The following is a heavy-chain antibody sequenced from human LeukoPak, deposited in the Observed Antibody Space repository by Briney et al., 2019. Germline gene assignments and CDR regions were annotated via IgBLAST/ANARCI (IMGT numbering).Heavy chain of an antibody. V-gene: IGHV1-2*02. J-gene: IGHJ4*02. D-gene: IGHD2-2*01. CDR3: ARDFLGCSSTSCYLFGY. CDR1: GYTFSSYG. CDR2: INPNSGGT. Sequence: ASVKVSCKASGYTFSSYGISWVRQAPGQGLEWMGWINPNSGGTNYAQKFQGRVTMTRDTSISTAYMELSRLRSDDTAVYYCARDFLGCSSTSCYLFGYWGQGTLVTVSS.